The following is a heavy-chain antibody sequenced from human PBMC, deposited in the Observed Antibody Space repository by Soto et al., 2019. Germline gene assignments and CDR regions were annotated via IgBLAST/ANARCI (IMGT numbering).Heavy chain of an antibody. J-gene: IGHJ4*02. CDR1: GFTVSSNY. CDR3: ARSRSGSGYSDY. V-gene: IGHV3-53*01. D-gene: IGHD1-26*01. Sequence: PGGSLRLSCAASGFTVSSNYMSWVRQAPGKGLEWVSVIYSGGSTYYADSVRGRFTISRDNSKNTLYLQMNSLRAEDTAVYYCARSRSGSGYSDYWGQGTLVTVSS. CDR2: IYSGGST.